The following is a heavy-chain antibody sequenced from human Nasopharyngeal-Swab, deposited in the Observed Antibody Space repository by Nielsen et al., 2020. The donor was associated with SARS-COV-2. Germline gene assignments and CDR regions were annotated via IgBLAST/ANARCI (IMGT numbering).Heavy chain of an antibody. CDR3: ARGGAAAGALRGDYYDYNGMDV. CDR2: VNPSGRT. J-gene: IGHJ6*02. V-gene: IGHV4-34*01. CDR1: GFTVSSNY. D-gene: IGHD6-13*01. Sequence: ESLKISCAASGFTVSSNYMSWVRQAPGKGLEWIGEVNPSGRTNYNPSLRSRVTISIDTSKNQFSLKLSSVTAADSAVYYCARGGAAAGALRGDYYDYNGMDVWGQGTTVIVSS.